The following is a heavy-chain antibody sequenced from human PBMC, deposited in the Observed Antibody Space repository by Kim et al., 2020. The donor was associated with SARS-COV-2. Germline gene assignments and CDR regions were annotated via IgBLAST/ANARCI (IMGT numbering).Heavy chain of an antibody. Sequence: GGSLRLSCAASGFTFSSYGMHWVRQAPGKGLEWVAVISYDGSNKYYADSVKGRFTISRDNSKNTLYLQMNSLRAEDTAVYYCAKDRADYWGQGTLVTVSS. CDR2: ISYDGSNK. V-gene: IGHV3-30*18. D-gene: IGHD3-10*01. CDR1: GFTFSSYG. J-gene: IGHJ4*02. CDR3: AKDRADY.